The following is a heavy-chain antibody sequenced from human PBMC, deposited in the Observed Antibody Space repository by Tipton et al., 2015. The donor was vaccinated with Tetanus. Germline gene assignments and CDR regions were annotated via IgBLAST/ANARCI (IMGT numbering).Heavy chain of an antibody. J-gene: IGHJ4*02. CDR1: GFSFSNYA. CDR2: ISPSSDAT. V-gene: IGHV3-23*01. Sequence: GSLRLSCAASGFSFSNYAMSWVRQAPGKGLEWVSAISPSSDATFHADSVKGRLIISRDNSKDTLYLQMNNLRAEDTAVYYCATRLRAGAYGSTLEYWGQGSLVTVSS. D-gene: IGHD4-17*01. CDR3: ATRLRAGAYGSTLEY.